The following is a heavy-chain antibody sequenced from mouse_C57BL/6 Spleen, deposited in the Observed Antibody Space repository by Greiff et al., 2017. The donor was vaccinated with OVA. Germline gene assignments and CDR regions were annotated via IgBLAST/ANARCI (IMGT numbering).Heavy chain of an antibody. CDR2: IYPGDGDT. CDR1: GYAFSSYW. CDR3: ARRPTGTFDY. D-gene: IGHD4-1*02. Sequence: QVQLQQSGAELVKPGASVKISCKASGYAFSSYWMNWVKQRPGKGLEWIGQIYPGDGDTTSNGKFKGKATLTADKSSSTAYMQLSSLTSEDSAVYFCARRPTGTFDYWGQGTTLTVSS. J-gene: IGHJ2*01. V-gene: IGHV1-80*01.